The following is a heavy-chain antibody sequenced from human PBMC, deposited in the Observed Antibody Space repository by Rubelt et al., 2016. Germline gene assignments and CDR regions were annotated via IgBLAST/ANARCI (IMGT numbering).Heavy chain of an antibody. D-gene: IGHD3-9*01. Sequence: GLEWMGWISAYNGNTNYAQKLQGRVTMTTDTSTSTAYMELRSLGSDDTAVYYCARDPGDWLLSGWFDPWGQGTLVTVSS. CDR3: ARDPGDWLLSGWFDP. CDR2: ISAYNGNT. V-gene: IGHV1-18*01. J-gene: IGHJ5*02.